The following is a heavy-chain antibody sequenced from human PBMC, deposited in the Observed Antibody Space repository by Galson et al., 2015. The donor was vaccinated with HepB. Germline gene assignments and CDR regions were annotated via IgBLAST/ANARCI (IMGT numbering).Heavy chain of an antibody. CDR3: VKEGAEMATITHYDQ. CDR2: ISSSSSYI. D-gene: IGHD5-24*01. CDR1: GFTFSSYS. J-gene: IGHJ4*02. Sequence: SLRLSCAASGFTFSSYSMNWVRQAPGKGLEWVSSISSSSSYIYYADSVKGRFTISRDNAKNSLYLQMNSLRAEDTAVYYCVKEGAEMATITHYDQWGQGTLVTVSS. V-gene: IGHV3-21*04.